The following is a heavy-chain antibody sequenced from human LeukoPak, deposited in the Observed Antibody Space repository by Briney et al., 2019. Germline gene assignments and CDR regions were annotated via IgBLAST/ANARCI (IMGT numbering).Heavy chain of an antibody. J-gene: IGHJ4*02. Sequence: GAPGEVSDTPSGYTFTNYIMQWVREAPGQGQGWMGWINPDTGATDYAHNFQGRVSITRDTSISTSYMELSRLTSDETALYYCAREGHCSGGSCLDHWGQGTLVTASS. CDR1: GYTFTNYI. CDR2: INPDTGAT. CDR3: AREGHCSGGSCLDH. V-gene: IGHV1-2*02. D-gene: IGHD2-15*01.